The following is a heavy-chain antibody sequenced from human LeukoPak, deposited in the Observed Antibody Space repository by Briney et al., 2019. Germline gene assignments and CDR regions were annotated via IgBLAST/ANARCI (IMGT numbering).Heavy chain of an antibody. D-gene: IGHD4-23*01. CDR3: AREVYYGGTLFDY. CDR2: INHSGST. CDR1: GGSFSGYY. V-gene: IGHV4-34*01. J-gene: IGHJ4*02. Sequence: PSETLSLTCAVYGGSFSGYYWSRIRQPPGKGLEWIGEINHSGSTNYNPSLKSRVTISVDKSKNQFSLKLSSVTAADTAVYYCAREVYYGGTLFDYWGQGTLVTVSS.